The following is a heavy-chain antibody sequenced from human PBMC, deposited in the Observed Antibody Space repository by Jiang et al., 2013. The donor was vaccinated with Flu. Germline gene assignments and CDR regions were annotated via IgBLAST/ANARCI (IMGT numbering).Heavy chain of an antibody. CDR1: GFTFSSYA. J-gene: IGHJ4*02. CDR3: ARVGLVVVTATSYYFDY. V-gene: IGHV3-30-3*01. CDR2: ISYDGSNK. Sequence: SCAASGFTFSSYAMHWVRQAPGKGLEWVAVISYDGSNKYYADSVKGRFTISRDNSKNTLYLQMNSLRAEDTAVYYCARVGLVVVTATSYYFDYWGQGTLVTVSS. D-gene: IGHD2-21*02.